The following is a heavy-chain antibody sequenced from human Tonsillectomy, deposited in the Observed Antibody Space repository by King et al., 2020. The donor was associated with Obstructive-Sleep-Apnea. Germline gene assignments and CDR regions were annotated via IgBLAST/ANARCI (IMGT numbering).Heavy chain of an antibody. Sequence: VQLVESGGGLVQPGRSLRLSCTASGFTFGDYAMSWFRQAPGKGLEWVGFIRRKADGEEREYAASVKGRFTISRDDSKSIAYLQMNSLTTEDTAVYYCTIDRPLDYWGQGTLVTVSS. CDR3: TIDRPLDY. J-gene: IGHJ4*02. CDR1: GFTFGDYA. V-gene: IGHV3-49*03. CDR2: IRRKADGEER.